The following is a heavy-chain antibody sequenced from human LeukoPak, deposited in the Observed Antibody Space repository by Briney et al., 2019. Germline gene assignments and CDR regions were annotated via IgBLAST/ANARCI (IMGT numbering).Heavy chain of an antibody. CDR2: ISSSGSTI. D-gene: IGHD2-15*01. CDR3: AQMGGGSFFDY. CDR1: GFTFSSYE. V-gene: IGHV3-48*03. J-gene: IGHJ4*02. Sequence: GGSLRLSCAASGFTFSSYEMNWVRQAPGKGLEWVSYISSSGSTIYYAHSVKGRFTISRDNAKNSLYLKMNSLRGEDTAVYYCAQMGGGSFFDYWGQGTLVTVSS.